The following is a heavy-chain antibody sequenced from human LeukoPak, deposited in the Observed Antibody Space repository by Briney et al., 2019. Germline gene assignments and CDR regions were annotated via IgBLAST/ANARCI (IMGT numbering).Heavy chain of an antibody. CDR3: ARDKARRYYYDSSGSDY. J-gene: IGHJ4*02. D-gene: IGHD3-22*01. CDR2: INPNSGGT. Sequence: GASVKVSCKASGYTFTGYYMHWVRQAPGQGLEWMGWINPNSGGTNYAQKFQGRATMTRDTSIGTAYMELRSLRSDDTAVYYCARDKARRYYYDSSGSDYWGQGTLVTVSS. CDR1: GYTFTGYY. V-gene: IGHV1-2*02.